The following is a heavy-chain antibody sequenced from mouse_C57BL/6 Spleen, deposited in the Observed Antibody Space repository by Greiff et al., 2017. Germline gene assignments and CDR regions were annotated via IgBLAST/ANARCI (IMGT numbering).Heavy chain of an antibody. CDR3: ASLDYYGGSLFAY. J-gene: IGHJ3*01. V-gene: IGHV1-52*01. CDR2: IDPSDSET. D-gene: IGHD1-1*01. Sequence: QVQLQQPGAELVRPGSSVKLSCKASGYTFTSYWMHWVKQRPIQGLEWIGNIDPSDSETHYNQKFKDKATLTVDKSSSTAYMQLSSLTSEDSAVYYCASLDYYGGSLFAYWGQGTLVTVSA. CDR1: GYTFTSYW.